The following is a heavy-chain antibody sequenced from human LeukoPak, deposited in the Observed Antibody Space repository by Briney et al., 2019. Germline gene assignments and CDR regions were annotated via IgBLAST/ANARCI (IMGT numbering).Heavy chain of an antibody. D-gene: IGHD2-21*01. Sequence: GGSLRLSCLASGFTFGNFAMHWVRQAPGKGLEWVAVISFDASRSGSADSVQGRFTISRDNSKNTLYLQMHSLRDEDTAVYFCARASLPGGAHCRGCDCYELDFWGRGTLVTVSS. CDR1: GFTFGNFA. J-gene: IGHJ4*02. CDR3: ARASLPGGAHCRGCDCYELDF. V-gene: IGHV3-30*04. CDR2: ISFDASRS.